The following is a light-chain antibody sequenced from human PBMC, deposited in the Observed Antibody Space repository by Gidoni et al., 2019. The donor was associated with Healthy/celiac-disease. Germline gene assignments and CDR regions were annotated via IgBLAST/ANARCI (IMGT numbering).Light chain of an antibody. CDR1: SSNIGNNY. V-gene: IGLV1-51*01. J-gene: IGLJ3*02. CDR2: DNN. Sequence: QSVLTQPPSVSAAPGQKGTIPCSGSSSNIGNNYVSWYQQLPGTAPTLLIYDNNKRPSGIPDRFSGSKSGTSATLGITGLQTGDEADYYCGTWDSSLGGVFGGGTKLTVL. CDR3: GTWDSSLGGV.